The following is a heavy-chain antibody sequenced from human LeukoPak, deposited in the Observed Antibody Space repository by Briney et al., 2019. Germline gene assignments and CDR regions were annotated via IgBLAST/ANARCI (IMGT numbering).Heavy chain of an antibody. CDR2: ISGSGGST. Sequence: GGSLRLSCAASGFTFSTYAMSWVRQGPGKGLEWVSGISGSGGSTYYVDAVKCRFTISRDTPKNTLYLKLNSLRVDDTAVYYCAKSQRGSYHPPPFDYWGQGTLVTVSS. V-gene: IGHV3-23*01. CDR3: AKSQRGSYHPPPFDY. J-gene: IGHJ4*02. CDR1: GFTFSTYA. D-gene: IGHD1-26*01.